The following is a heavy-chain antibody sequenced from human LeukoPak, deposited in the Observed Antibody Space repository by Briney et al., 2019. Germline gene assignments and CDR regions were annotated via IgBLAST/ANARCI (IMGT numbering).Heavy chain of an antibody. CDR3: ARGEQTGIAVAGIPHSGYYYYYYMDV. J-gene: IGHJ6*03. CDR2: INPNSGGT. V-gene: IGHV1-2*06. CDR1: GYTFTGYY. D-gene: IGHD6-19*01. Sequence: GASVKVSCKASGYTFTGYYMHWVRQAPGQGLEWMGRINPNSGGTNYAQKFQGRVTMTRDTSISTAYMELSRLRSDDTAVYYCARGEQTGIAVAGIPHSGYYYYYYMDVWGQGTTVTVSS.